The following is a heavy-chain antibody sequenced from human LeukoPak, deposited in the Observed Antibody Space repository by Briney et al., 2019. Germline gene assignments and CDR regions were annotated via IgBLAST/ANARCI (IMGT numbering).Heavy chain of an antibody. CDR1: GFTFDDYA. Sequence: GGSLRLSCAASGFTFDDYAMHWVRQAPGKGLEWVSLISGDGGSTYYADSVKGRFTISRDNSKNSLYLQMNSLRTEDTALYYCAKDLAGGRGWYYFDCWGQGTLVTVSS. V-gene: IGHV3-43*02. D-gene: IGHD2-15*01. CDR2: ISGDGGST. J-gene: IGHJ4*02. CDR3: AKDLAGGRGWYYFDC.